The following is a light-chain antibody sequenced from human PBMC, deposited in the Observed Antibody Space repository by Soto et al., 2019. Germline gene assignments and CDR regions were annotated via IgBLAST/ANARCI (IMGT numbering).Light chain of an antibody. CDR2: VAS. CDR3: QQLNSFPLT. CDR1: QDSSTS. Sequence: DIQFTQAPSFLSASIEDRGTITCRASQDSSTSLAWYQKNTGEAPKLLIYVASTLHSGLPSRFSGSGSGTEFTLTISSLQPEDFATYYCQQLNSFPLTFGGGTKVDI. J-gene: IGKJ4*01. V-gene: IGKV1-9*01.